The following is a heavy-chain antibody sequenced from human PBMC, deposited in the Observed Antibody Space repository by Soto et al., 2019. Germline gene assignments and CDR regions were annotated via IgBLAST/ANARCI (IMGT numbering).Heavy chain of an antibody. CDR3: ARVTPGNNLYSFSGLDV. CDR1: GSTFGAYG. J-gene: IGHJ6*02. CDR2: ISNEGSNT. V-gene: IGHV3-30-3*01. D-gene: IGHD1-1*01. Sequence: GGSRSSSFVPPGSTFGAYGIHWVPQAQGRGLQWVALISNEGSNTYYADSVRGRFTISKDNSKHVLYLQMNTLGAEDTGVYYCARVTPGNNLYSFSGLDVWGQGTSVTVSS.